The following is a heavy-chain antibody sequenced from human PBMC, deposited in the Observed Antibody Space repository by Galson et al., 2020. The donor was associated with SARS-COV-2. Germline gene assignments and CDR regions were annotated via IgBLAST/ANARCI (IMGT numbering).Heavy chain of an antibody. CDR2: ISSSGSTI. CDR1: GFTFSSYE. J-gene: IGHJ4*02. CDR3: ARVGYYYDSSGRFDY. V-gene: IGHV3-48*03. Sequence: GGSLRLSCAASGFTFSSYEMNWVRQAPGKGLEWVSYISSSGSTIYYADSVKGRFTISRDNAKNSLYLQMNSLRAEDTAVYYCARVGYYYDSSGRFDYWGQGSLVTVSS. D-gene: IGHD3-22*01.